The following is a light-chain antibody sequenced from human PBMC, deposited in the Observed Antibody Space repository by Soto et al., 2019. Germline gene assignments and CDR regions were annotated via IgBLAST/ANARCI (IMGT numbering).Light chain of an antibody. V-gene: IGKV3-20*01. CDR1: QSVSSSY. CDR2: GAS. Sequence: EIVLTQSPGTLSLSPGERATRSCRASQSVSSSYLAWYQQKPGQAPRLLIYGASSRATGIPDRFSVSASGTDFTLTISRLEPEDFAVYYCQHYGTSALFGPGTKVDIK. J-gene: IGKJ3*01. CDR3: QHYGTSAL.